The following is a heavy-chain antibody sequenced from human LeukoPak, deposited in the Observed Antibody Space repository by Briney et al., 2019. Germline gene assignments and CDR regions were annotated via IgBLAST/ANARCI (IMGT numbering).Heavy chain of an antibody. V-gene: IGHV3-53*01. Sequence: GGSLRLSCAASGFTVSSNYMSWVRQAPGKGLEWVSVIYSGGSTYYADSVKGRFTISRDNSKNTLYLQMNSLRAEDTAVYYCARAVAKLWLGYWGQGTLVTVSS. D-gene: IGHD5-18*01. CDR3: ARAVAKLWLGY. J-gene: IGHJ4*02. CDR1: GFTVSSNY. CDR2: IYSGGST.